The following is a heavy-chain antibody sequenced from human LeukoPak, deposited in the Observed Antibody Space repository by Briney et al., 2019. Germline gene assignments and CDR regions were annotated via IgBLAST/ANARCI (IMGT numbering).Heavy chain of an antibody. CDR1: GGSISSYY. CDR2: IYYSGST. CDR3: ARHYDYVWGSLTHPWFDY. J-gene: IGHJ4*02. D-gene: IGHD3-16*01. V-gene: IGHV4-59*01. Sequence: PSETLSLTCTVSGGSISSYYWSWIRQPPGKGLEWIGYIYYSGSTNYNPSLKSRVTISVDTSKNQFSLKLSSVTAADTAVYYCARHYDYVWGSLTHPWFDYWGQGTLVTVSS.